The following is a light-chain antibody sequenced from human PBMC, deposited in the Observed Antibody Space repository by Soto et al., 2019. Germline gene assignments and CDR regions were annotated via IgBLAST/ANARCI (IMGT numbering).Light chain of an antibody. V-gene: IGKV1-17*02. CDR1: QGIRND. CDR2: AAS. J-gene: IGKJ4*01. CDR3: LQHNSYPLP. Sequence: SQMPSSLSSLSATVGELVPTTCPASQGIRNDLGWYQQKPGNAPKRLIYAASSLQSWVPSRFSGSGSGTEFTLTISNLQPEECATYYCLQHNSYPLPFGGGTQVEIK.